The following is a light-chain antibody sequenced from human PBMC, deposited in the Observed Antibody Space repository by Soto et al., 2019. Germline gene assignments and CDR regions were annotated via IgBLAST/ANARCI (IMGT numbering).Light chain of an antibody. V-gene: IGLV1-40*01. Sequence: QSVLTQPPSVSGAPGQRVTISCSGSSSNIGAGYDVQWYRQFPGTAPKLIIYANSDRPSGVPDRFSGSKSGTSASLAITGLQPEDEADYYCQSYDSSLIVSKVFGTGTKLTVL. CDR2: ANS. CDR3: QSYDSSLIVSKV. J-gene: IGLJ1*01. CDR1: SSNIGAGYD.